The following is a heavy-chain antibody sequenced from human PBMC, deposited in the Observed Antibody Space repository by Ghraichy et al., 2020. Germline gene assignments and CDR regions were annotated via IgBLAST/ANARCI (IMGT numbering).Heavy chain of an antibody. Sequence: GGSLRLSCTVSGFTFSSYAMTWVRQAPGKGLEWVSAIVGSGGSTYYADSVKGRFTISRDNSKNTVYLLMNSLRAEDTAVYYCAKVSFRTGTTLWYFDYWGQGTLVTVSS. J-gene: IGHJ4*02. CDR3: AKVSFRTGTTLWYFDY. V-gene: IGHV3-23*01. CDR2: IVGSGGST. D-gene: IGHD1-7*01. CDR1: GFTFSSYA.